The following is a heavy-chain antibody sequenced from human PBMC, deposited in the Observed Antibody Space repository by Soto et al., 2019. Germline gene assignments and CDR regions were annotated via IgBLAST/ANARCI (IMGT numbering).Heavy chain of an antibody. CDR3: AWASFFQKEYYDATDYYYFDY. CDR1: GGSISSCGFS. V-gene: IGHV4-30-2*01. J-gene: IGHJ4*02. Sequence: PSETLSLACAVSGGSISSCGFSWSWIRQPPGKGLECIGYIYHSGGTYYNPSLKSRVTIPVDRSKNQFSLRLSSVSAADTAVDYCAWASFFQKEYYDATDYYYFDYWCQGTLVTVS. D-gene: IGHD3-22*01. CDR2: IYHSGGT.